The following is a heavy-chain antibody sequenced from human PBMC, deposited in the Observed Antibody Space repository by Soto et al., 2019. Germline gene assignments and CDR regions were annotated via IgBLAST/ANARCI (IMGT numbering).Heavy chain of an antibody. J-gene: IGHJ3*02. Sequence: ADTLSLTCAVSGGSISSINWWSLVRNPPGKGLEWIGEIYHSGSTNYNPSLKSRVTISVDKSKNQFSLKLSSVTAADTAVYYCAREVGELDYSSSSDAFDIWGQGTMVT. CDR2: IYHSGST. D-gene: IGHD6-6*01. V-gene: IGHV4-4*02. CDR1: GGSISSINW. CDR3: AREVGELDYSSSSDAFDI.